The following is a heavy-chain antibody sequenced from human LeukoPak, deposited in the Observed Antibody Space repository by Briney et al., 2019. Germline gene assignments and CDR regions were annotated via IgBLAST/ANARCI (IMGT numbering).Heavy chain of an antibody. CDR3: ARVRFDY. V-gene: IGHV3-48*01. Sequence: GGSLRLSCAASGFTFSSYSMNWVRQAPGKGLEWVSYISSSSSTIYYADSVKGRFTISRDNAKNSLYLQMNSQRAEDTAVYYCARVRFDYWGQGTQVTVSS. CDR1: GFTFSSYS. CDR2: ISSSSSTI. J-gene: IGHJ4*02.